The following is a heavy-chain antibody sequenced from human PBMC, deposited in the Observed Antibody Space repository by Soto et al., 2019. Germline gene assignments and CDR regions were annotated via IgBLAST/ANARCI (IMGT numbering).Heavy chain of an antibody. CDR3: ARDFDY. CDR1: GFTFSSYA. V-gene: IGHV3-30-3*01. Sequence: QVQLVESGGGVVQPGRSLRLSCVASGFTFSSYAMHWVRQAPGKGLEWVAIISYDGNIKYYTDSVKGRFTISRDNSKNTLYLQMNSLRVEDTAVYYCARDFDYWGQGTLVPVSS. J-gene: IGHJ4*02. CDR2: ISYDGNIK.